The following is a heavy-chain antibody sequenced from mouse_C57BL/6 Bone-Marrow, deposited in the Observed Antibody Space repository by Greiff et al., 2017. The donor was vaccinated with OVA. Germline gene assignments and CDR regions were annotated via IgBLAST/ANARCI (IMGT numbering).Heavy chain of an antibody. CDR1: GFTFSSYG. D-gene: IGHD2-5*01. CDR2: ISSGGSYT. J-gene: IGHJ2*01. CDR3: ARAYYSNHYFDY. V-gene: IGHV5-6*01. Sequence: EVKVVESGGDLVKPGGSLKLSCAASGFTFSSYGMSWVRQTPDKRLEWVATISSGGSYTYYPDSVKGRFTISRDNAKNTLYLQMSSLKSEDTAMYYCARAYYSNHYFDYWGQGTTLTVSS.